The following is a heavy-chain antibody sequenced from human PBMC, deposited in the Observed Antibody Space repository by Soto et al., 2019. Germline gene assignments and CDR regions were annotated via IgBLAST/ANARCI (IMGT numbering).Heavy chain of an antibody. CDR1: GFTFSSYA. D-gene: IGHD2-2*01. CDR3: AKDTGIVVVPAAILGGMDV. CDR2: ISGSGGST. V-gene: IGHV3-23*01. J-gene: IGHJ6*02. Sequence: GGSLRLSCAASGFTFSSYAMSWVRQAPGKGLEWVSAISGSGGSTYYADSVKGRFTISRDNSKNTLYLQMNSLRAEDTAVYYCAKDTGIVVVPAAILGGMDVWGQGTTVTVSS.